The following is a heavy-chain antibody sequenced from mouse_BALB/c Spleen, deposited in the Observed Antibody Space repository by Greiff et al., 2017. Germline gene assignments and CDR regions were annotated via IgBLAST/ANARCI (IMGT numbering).Heavy chain of an antibody. CDR2: ISSGGSYT. Sequence: DVKLVESGGDLVKPGGSLKLSCAASGFTFSSYGMSWVRQTPDKRLEWVATISSGGSYTYYPDSVKGRFTISRDNAKNTLYLQMSSLKSEDTAMYYCARRDGNYGYYAMDYWGQGTSVTVSS. V-gene: IGHV5-6*02. D-gene: IGHD2-1*01. CDR3: ARRDGNYGYYAMDY. J-gene: IGHJ4*01. CDR1: GFTFSSYG.